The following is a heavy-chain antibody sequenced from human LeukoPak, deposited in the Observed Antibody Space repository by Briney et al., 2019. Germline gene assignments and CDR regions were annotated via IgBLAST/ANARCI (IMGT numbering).Heavy chain of an antibody. D-gene: IGHD3-22*01. CDR3: ARAGPYYYDSSGYQST. V-gene: IGHV3-66*01. Sequence: GGSLRLSCAASGFTVSSNYMSWVRQAPGKGLEWVSVIYSGGSTYYADSVKGRFTISRDNSKNTLYLQMNSLRAEDTAVYYCARAGPYYYDSSGYQSTWGQGTLVTVSS. CDR1: GFTVSSNY. CDR2: IYSGGST. J-gene: IGHJ4*02.